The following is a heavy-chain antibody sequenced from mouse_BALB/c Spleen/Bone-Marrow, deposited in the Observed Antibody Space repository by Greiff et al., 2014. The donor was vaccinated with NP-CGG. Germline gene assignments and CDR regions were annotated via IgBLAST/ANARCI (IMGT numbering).Heavy chain of an antibody. Sequence: EVKVIESGGGLVQPGGSLKLSCAASGFDFSRYWMTWVRQAPGKGLEWIGEINPGSSTINYAPSLKDKFIISRDNAKNTLYLQMSKVRSEDTALYYCAKNYYYGYVAYWGQGTLVTVSA. J-gene: IGHJ3*01. V-gene: IGHV4-1*02. CDR1: GFDFSRYW. CDR3: AKNYYYGYVAY. D-gene: IGHD1-2*01. CDR2: INPGSSTI.